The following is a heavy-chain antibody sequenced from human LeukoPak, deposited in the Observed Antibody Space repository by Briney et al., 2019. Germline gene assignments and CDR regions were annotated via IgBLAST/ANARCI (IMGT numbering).Heavy chain of an antibody. V-gene: IGHV3-30*02. D-gene: IGHD3-10*01. CDR2: IRYDGSNK. Sequence: GGSLRLSCAASGFTFSDYYMSWIRQAPGKGLEWVAFIRYDGSNKYYADSVKGRFTISRDNSKNTLYLQMNSLRAEDTAVYYCAKDMVRVSSGGYWGQGTLVTVSS. CDR3: AKDMVRVSSGGY. J-gene: IGHJ4*02. CDR1: GFTFSDYY.